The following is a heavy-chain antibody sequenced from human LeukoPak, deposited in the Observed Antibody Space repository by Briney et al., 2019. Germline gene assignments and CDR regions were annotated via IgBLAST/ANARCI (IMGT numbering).Heavy chain of an antibody. J-gene: IGHJ4*02. D-gene: IGHD2-21*02. V-gene: IGHV3-23*01. Sequence: GGSLRLSCAASGFSFSTYAMSWVRQIPGKGLEWVSAISGSDPGTYYADSVKGRFTISRVNSRNTLYLQMNRLRVEDTTVYYCAKGSRGSCRGAYCYSFDNWGQGAVVTVSS. CDR2: ISGSDPGT. CDR3: AKGSRGSCRGAYCYSFDN. CDR1: GFSFSTYA.